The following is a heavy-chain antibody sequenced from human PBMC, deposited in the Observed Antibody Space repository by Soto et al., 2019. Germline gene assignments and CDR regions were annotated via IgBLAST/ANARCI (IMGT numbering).Heavy chain of an antibody. CDR2: IWYDGSNK. J-gene: IGHJ6*02. V-gene: IGHV3-33*01. CDR3: ARDYSSGWYPTYYYYYYGMDV. Sequence: GGSLRLSCAASGFTFSSYGMHWVRQAPGKGLEWVAVIWYDGSNKYYADSVKGRFTISRDNSKNTLYLQMNSLRAEDTAVYYCARDYSSGWYPTYYYYYYGMDVWGQGATLTVSS. CDR1: GFTFSSYG. D-gene: IGHD6-19*01.